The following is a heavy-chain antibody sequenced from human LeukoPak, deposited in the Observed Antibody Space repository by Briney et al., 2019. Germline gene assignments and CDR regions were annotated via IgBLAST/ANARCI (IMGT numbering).Heavy chain of an antibody. D-gene: IGHD3-3*01. CDR2: ISNNSRFK. V-gene: IGHV3-48*01. J-gene: IGHJ6*03. CDR3: ARDRPTTFGMVIHYYYMDV. Sequence: PGGSLRLSCAASGFTFSNYNMNWVRQAPGKGLEWISYISNNSRFKYYADSVKGRFTISSDNAKNSLYLRMNSLRAEDTAIYYCARDRPTTFGMVIHYYYMDVWGKGTTVTVPS. CDR1: GFTFSNYN.